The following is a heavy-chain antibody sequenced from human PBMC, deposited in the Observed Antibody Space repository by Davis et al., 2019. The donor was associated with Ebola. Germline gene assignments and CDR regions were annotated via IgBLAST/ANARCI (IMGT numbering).Heavy chain of an antibody. J-gene: IGHJ4*02. Sequence: GGSLRLSCAVSGFTFSSYHMTWVRQAPGKGLEWVSGISDSGGSALYADSVKGRFTISRDNSRNTLYLQMNSLRAEDTAVYYCAKDFESSGYFYGGYFDGWGQGTLVTVSS. V-gene: IGHV3-23*01. CDR2: ISDSGGSA. D-gene: IGHD3-22*01. CDR3: AKDFESSGYFYGGYFDG. CDR1: GFTFSSYH.